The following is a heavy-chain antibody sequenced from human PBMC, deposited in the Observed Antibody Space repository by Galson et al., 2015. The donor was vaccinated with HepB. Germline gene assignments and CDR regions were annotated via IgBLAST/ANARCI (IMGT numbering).Heavy chain of an antibody. Sequence: SLRLSCAASGFPFISYAMSWVRQAPGKGLEWVSSISGSGDNTFYAGSVKGRFTISRDNSKNTLYLQMNSLRAEDTAVYYCAKDRGLRFLEWPRDYCYGMDVWGHGTTVTVSS. D-gene: IGHD3-3*01. J-gene: IGHJ6*02. V-gene: IGHV3-23*01. CDR2: ISGSGDNT. CDR3: AKDRGLRFLEWPRDYCYGMDV. CDR1: GFPFISYA.